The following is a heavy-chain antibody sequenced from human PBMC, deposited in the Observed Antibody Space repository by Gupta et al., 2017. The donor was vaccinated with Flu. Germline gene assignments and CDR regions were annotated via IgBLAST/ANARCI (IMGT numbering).Heavy chain of an antibody. CDR3: ARRGYGDYYFDY. J-gene: IGHJ4*02. CDR1: GGSISSSSYY. Sequence: QLPLQESGPGLVKPSETLSLNCTVSGGSISSSSYYWGWLRQPPGKGLEWIGSMYHGGNIYYNPSLKSRVTISVDRSKTQSSLKLSSVTAADTAVYFCARRGYGDYYFDYWGQGTLVTVSS. D-gene: IGHD4-17*01. V-gene: IGHV4-39*01. CDR2: MYHGGNI.